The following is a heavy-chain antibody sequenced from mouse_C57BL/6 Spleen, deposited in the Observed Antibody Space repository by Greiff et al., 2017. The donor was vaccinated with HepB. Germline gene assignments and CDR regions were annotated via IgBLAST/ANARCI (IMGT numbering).Heavy chain of an antibody. J-gene: IGHJ1*03. CDR2: ISGGGGNT. V-gene: IGHV5-9*01. D-gene: IGHD2-4*01. CDR3: ASHYDYYWYFDV. Sequence: EVQRVESGGGLVKPGGSLKLSCAASGFTFSSYTMSWVRQTPEKRLEWVATISGGGGNTYYPDSVKGRFTISRDNAKNTLYLQMSSLRSEDTALYYCASHYDYYWYFDVWGTGTTVTVSS. CDR1: GFTFSSYT.